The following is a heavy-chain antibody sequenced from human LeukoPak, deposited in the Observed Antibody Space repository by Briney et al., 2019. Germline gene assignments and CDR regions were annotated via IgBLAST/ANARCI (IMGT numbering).Heavy chain of an antibody. V-gene: IGHV4-34*01. J-gene: IGHJ4*02. Sequence: SETQSLTCAVYGGSFSGYYWSWIRQPPGKGLEWIGEINHSGSTNYNPSLKSRVTISVDTSKNQFSLKLSSVTAADTAVYYCARHSSLGATDSRFDYWGQGTLVTVSS. CDR1: GGSFSGYY. CDR3: ARHSSLGATDSRFDY. CDR2: INHSGST. D-gene: IGHD1-26*01.